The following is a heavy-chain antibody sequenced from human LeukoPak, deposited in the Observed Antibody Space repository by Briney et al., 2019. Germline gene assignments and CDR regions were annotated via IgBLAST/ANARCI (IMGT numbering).Heavy chain of an antibody. Sequence: GASVKVSCKASGYTFTGYYMHWVRQAPGQGLEWMGWINPNSGGTNYAQKLQGRVTMTTDTSTSTAYMELRSLRSDDTAVYYCARDLYYCSSTSCQYEDSFDIWGQGTKVTVSS. D-gene: IGHD2-2*01. V-gene: IGHV1-2*02. CDR3: ARDLYYCSSTSCQYEDSFDI. CDR1: GYTFTGYY. CDR2: INPNSGGT. J-gene: IGHJ3*02.